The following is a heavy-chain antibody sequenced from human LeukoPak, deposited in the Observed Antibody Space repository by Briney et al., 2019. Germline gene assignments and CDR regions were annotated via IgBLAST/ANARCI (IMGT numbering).Heavy chain of an antibody. J-gene: IGHJ4*02. D-gene: IGHD6-19*01. CDR2: IIPIFGTA. CDR3: ARDSSGWYYFDY. Sequence: SVKVSCKASGGTFSSYAISWVRQAPGQGLEWMGGIIPIFGTANYAQKFQGRVTITTDESTSTAYMELSSLRSEDTAVYYCARDSSGWYYFDYWGQGTLVTASS. V-gene: IGHV1-69*05. CDR1: GGTFSSYA.